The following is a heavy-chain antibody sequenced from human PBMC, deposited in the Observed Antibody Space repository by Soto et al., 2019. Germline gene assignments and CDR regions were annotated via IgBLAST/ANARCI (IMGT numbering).Heavy chain of an antibody. D-gene: IGHD5-12*01. V-gene: IGHV3-72*01. Sequence: EVQLVESGGGLVQPGGSLRLSCAASGFTFSDHYMDWVRQAPGKGLEWVGRVRDKPHSYTTEYAAPVKGRFTISRDDSKNSLYLQMNSLKTEDTAVYYCVKTYTNTYDGSFFDYCGQGTLVTVSS. J-gene: IGHJ4*02. CDR1: GFTFSDHY. CDR3: VKTYTNTYDGSFFDY. CDR2: VRDKPHSYTT.